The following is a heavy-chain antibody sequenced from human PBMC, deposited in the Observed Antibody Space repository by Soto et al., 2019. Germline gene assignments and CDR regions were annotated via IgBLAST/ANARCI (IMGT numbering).Heavy chain of an antibody. CDR3: LKSHTRGGGYNWFEP. CDR1: GYTFTNYW. D-gene: IGHD3-10*01. Sequence: PGESLKISCQTSGYTFTNYWIGWARQMPGKGLEWMGMIYPGDSDTRYSPSFQGQVTISADKSISTAYLQWSSLRASDTDMYYCLKSHTRGGGYNWFEPWGQGNLVTVSS. CDR2: IYPGDSDT. J-gene: IGHJ5*02. V-gene: IGHV5-51*01.